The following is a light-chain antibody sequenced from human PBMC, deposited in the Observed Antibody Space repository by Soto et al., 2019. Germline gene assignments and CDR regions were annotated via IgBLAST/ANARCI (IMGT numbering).Light chain of an antibody. V-gene: IGKV3-20*01. Sequence: EIVLTQAPGTLSFSRVERATLSFLASQSVTSNYLAWYQQKPGQAPRLLIFGASIRATGLPDRFSGSGSGTDFTLTISRLEPEDFAVYYCQQYGSSPGTFGQGTKVDI. CDR1: QSVTSNY. CDR2: GAS. CDR3: QQYGSSPGT. J-gene: IGKJ1*01.